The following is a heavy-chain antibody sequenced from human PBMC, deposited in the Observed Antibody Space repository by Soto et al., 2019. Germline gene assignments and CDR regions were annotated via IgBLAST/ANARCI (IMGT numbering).Heavy chain of an antibody. CDR1: GGSISSYY. CDR2: IYYSGST. CDR3: ARGGPRSESGMDV. J-gene: IGHJ6*02. D-gene: IGHD3-3*01. Sequence: SETLSLTCTVSGGSISSYYWSWIRQPPGKGLEWIGYIYYSGSTNYNPSLKSRVTISVDTSKNQFSLKLSSVTAADTAVYYCARGGPRSESGMDVWGQGTTVTVSS. V-gene: IGHV4-59*01.